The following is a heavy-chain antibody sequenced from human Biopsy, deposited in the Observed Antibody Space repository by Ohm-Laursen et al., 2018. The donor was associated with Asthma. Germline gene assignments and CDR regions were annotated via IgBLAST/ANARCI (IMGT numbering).Heavy chain of an antibody. CDR3: AKATLGDIGKDY. J-gene: IGHJ4*02. Sequence: LRLSCTAAGFTFDDYGMHWVRQAPGKGLEWVSGISWNSGSIGYADSVKGRFTISRDNAKNSLYLQMNSLRVEDTALYYCAKATLGDIGKDYWGQGTLVTVSS. D-gene: IGHD2-21*01. CDR1: GFTFDDYG. V-gene: IGHV3-9*01. CDR2: ISWNSGSI.